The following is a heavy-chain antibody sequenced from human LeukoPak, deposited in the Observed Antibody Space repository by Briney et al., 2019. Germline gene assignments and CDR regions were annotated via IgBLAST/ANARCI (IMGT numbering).Heavy chain of an antibody. J-gene: IGHJ5*02. CDR2: IIPIFGTA. CDR3: ARDYDSSVPSTGWFDP. D-gene: IGHD3-22*01. CDR1: GGTFSSYA. V-gene: IGHV1-69*05. Sequence: ASVKVSCKASGGTFSSYAISWVRQAPGQGLEWMGGIIPIFGTANYAQKFQGRVTITTDESTSTAYMELSSLRSEDTAVYYCARDYDSSVPSTGWFDPWGQGTLVTVSS.